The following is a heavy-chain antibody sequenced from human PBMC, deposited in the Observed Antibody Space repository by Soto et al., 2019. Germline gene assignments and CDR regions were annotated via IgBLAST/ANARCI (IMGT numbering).Heavy chain of an antibody. J-gene: IGHJ4*02. CDR3: ARDKDWAFDY. Sequence: QPGGSLRLSCIASGFTFSSYSMVWVRQAPGKGLEWISYIFVDSSTIYYADSVKGRFTVSRDNSQNSLFLLMNSLRAEDTAVYYCARDKDWAFDYWGQGTLVTVSS. CDR1: GFTFSSYS. D-gene: IGHD3-9*01. V-gene: IGHV3-48*04. CDR2: IFVDSSTI.